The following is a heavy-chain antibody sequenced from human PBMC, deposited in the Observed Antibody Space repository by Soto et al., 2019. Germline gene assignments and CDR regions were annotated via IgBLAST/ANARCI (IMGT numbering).Heavy chain of an antibody. CDR2: LYNTGST. Sequence: PSETLSLTCTVSGASISRYYWSWIRQSPGKGLEWIGYLYNTGSTIYNPSLKSRVTISVDTSKNQFSLKMNSVTAADTAVYYCARHGERTIRSLNWFDPWGQGTLVTVSS. CDR3: ARHGERTIRSLNWFDP. CDR1: GASISRYY. D-gene: IGHD4-17*01. V-gene: IGHV4-59*01. J-gene: IGHJ5*02.